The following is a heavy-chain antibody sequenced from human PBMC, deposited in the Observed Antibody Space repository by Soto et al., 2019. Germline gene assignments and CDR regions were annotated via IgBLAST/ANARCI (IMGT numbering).Heavy chain of an antibody. D-gene: IGHD3-10*01. CDR3: ARGYCYGSGRYYPADY. J-gene: IGHJ4*02. CDR2: INHSGSS. V-gene: IGHV4-34*01. CDR1: GGSFSGYY. Sequence: QVQLQQWGAGLLKPSETLSLTCTVYGGSFSGYYWSWIRQPPGKGLEWMGEINHSGSSSYIPSLKSRLTISVDTSKNQLSLKLTSVTAADTAGYYCARGYCYGSGRYYPADYWGQGTPVTVSS.